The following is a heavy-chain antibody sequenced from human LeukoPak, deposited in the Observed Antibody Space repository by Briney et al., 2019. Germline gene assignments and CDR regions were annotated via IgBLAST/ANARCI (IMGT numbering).Heavy chain of an antibody. J-gene: IGHJ6*02. V-gene: IGHV3-23*01. CDR3: AKDSSGYSYGYSDYYYGMDV. CDR1: GFSVSSNY. Sequence: GGSVRLSCVASGFSVSSNYMDWVRQAPGKGLEWVSAISGSGGSTYYADSVKGRFTISRDNSKNTLYLQMNSLRAEDTAVYYCAKDSSGYSYGYSDYYYGMDVWGQGTTVTVSS. CDR2: ISGSGGST. D-gene: IGHD5-18*01.